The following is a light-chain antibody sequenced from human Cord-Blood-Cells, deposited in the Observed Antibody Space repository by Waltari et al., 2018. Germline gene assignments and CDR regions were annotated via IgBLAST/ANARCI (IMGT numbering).Light chain of an antibody. CDR1: SSDVGSYNL. V-gene: IGLV2-23*02. CDR2: EVS. J-gene: IGLJ2*01. CDR3: CSYAGSSTLV. Sequence: QSALTQPASVSGSPGQSLTISCTGTSSDVGSYNLVPWYQQHPGKAPKLMIYEVSKRPSGVSNRFSGSKSGNTASLTISGLQAEDEADYYCCSYAGSSTLVFGGGTKLTVL.